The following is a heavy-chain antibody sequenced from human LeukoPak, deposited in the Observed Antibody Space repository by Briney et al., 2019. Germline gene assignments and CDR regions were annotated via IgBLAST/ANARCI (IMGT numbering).Heavy chain of an antibody. V-gene: IGHV3-48*04. D-gene: IGHD1-14*01. CDR3: VRGCPSTSAECHDY. Sequence: GGSLRLSCAASGFTFNTYSMNWVRQAPGKGPEWVSHINSNSGKIYYADCVRGRFTISRDNGKNSLSLQMSSLRAEDTAVYYCVRGCPSTSAECHDYWGQGTLVTVSS. CDR2: INSNSGKI. CDR1: GFTFNTYS. J-gene: IGHJ4*02.